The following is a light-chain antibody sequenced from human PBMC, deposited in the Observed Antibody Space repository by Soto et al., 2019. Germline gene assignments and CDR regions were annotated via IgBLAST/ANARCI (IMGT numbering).Light chain of an antibody. CDR1: SRDVGRYNH. V-gene: IGLV2-8*01. Sequence: QSVLTQPPSASGSPGQSVTISCTGTSRDVGRYNHVSWYQQHPGKAPKLLIFDVNKRPSGVPDRFSGSKSGNTASLTVSGLQAEDEADYYCSAHAGRIYVFGSGTKGTVL. CDR3: SAHAGRIYV. CDR2: DVN. J-gene: IGLJ1*01.